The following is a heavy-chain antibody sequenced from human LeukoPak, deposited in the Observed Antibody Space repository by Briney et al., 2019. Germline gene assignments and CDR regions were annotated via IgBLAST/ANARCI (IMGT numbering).Heavy chain of an antibody. D-gene: IGHD6-13*01. V-gene: IGHV3-23*01. CDR2: ISGSGGST. J-gene: IGHJ4*02. CDR3: AKFPSVAAAGNHSY. CDR1: GFTFSSYA. Sequence: GGSLRLSCAASGFTFSSYAMSSVRQAPGKGLEWVSAISGSGGSTYYADSVKGRFTISRDNSKTTLYLQMNSLRAEDTAVYYCAKFPSVAAAGNHSYWGQGTLVTVSS.